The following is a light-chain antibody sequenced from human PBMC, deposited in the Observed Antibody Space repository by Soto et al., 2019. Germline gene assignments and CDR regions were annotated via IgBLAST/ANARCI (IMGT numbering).Light chain of an antibody. V-gene: IGKV1-5*01. CDR3: QPYHGFSRA. CDR1: QSISAS. Sequence: ITRWPAPVSACIGERVTVTGLASQSISASLAWYQQKPGKAPDLLISDVSKLESGVASRFSGRGSGTGFSITVSSLHPDDLSTYYLQPYHGFSRAFGPGTKVDIK. J-gene: IGKJ1*01. CDR2: DVS.